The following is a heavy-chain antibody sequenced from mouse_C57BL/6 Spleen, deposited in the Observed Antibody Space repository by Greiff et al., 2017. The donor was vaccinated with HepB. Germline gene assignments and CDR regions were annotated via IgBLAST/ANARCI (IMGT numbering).Heavy chain of an antibody. V-gene: IGHV5-17*01. D-gene: IGHD1-1*01. CDR1: GFTFSDYG. CDR2: ISSGSSTI. CDR3: ARHYGSSSAWVAC. Sequence: EVKLMESGGGLVKPGGSLKLSCAASGFTFSDYGMHWVRQAPEKGLEWVAYISSGSSTIYYADTVKGRFTISRDNAKNTLFLQMTSLRSEDTAMYYCARHYGSSSAWVACWGQGTLVTVSA. J-gene: IGHJ3*01.